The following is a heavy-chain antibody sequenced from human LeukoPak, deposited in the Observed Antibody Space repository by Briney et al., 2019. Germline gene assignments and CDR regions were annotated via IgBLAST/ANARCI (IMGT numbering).Heavy chain of an antibody. CDR2: ISYDGGNK. J-gene: IGHJ4*02. CDR3: ARSEYEYSPYYFDY. Sequence: GGSLRLSCAASGFTFSSYAMHWVRQAPGKGLEWVTVISYDGGNKFYADSVRGRFTISRDNSKNTLYLQMNSLRAEDTAVYYCARSEYEYSPYYFDYWGQGTLVTVSS. CDR1: GFTFSSYA. V-gene: IGHV3-30*03. D-gene: IGHD6-6*01.